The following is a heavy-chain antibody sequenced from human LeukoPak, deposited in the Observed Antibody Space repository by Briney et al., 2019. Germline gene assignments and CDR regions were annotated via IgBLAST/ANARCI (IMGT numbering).Heavy chain of an antibody. CDR1: GFTFSRYA. V-gene: IGHV3-64*04. J-gene: IGHJ6*02. D-gene: IGHD4-17*01. CDR3: AKTYGDQDYHYYYNMDV. CDR2: ISSNGGST. Sequence: GGSLRLSCSASGFTFSRYAIHWVRQAPGKGLEYVSAISSNGGSTYYADSVKGRFTISRDNSKNTLYVQMNSLRAEDTAIYYCAKTYGDQDYHYYYNMDVWGQGTTVTVSS.